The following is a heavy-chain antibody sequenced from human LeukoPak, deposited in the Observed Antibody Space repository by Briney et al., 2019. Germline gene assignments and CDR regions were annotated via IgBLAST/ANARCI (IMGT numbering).Heavy chain of an antibody. D-gene: IGHD2-15*01. J-gene: IGHJ4*02. CDR1: GPSNSSFW. V-gene: IGHV3-7*01. Sequence: GGSLRLSCAASGPSNSSFWMTWVRQAPGKGLEWVANIKQDGSEEYYVDSVKGRFTISRDNAKNSLYLQMNSLRAEDTAVYYCASWVGRDYWGQGTLVTVSS. CDR2: IKQDGSEE. CDR3: ASWVGRDY.